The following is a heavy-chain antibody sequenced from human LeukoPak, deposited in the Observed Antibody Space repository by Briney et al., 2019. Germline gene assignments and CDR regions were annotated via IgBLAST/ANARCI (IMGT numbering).Heavy chain of an antibody. J-gene: IGHJ2*01. D-gene: IGHD3-22*01. CDR1: GFTVSSNY. CDR3: ARDRRYYDSSGYYFHWYFDL. Sequence: AGGSLRLSCAASGFTVSSNYMSWVRQAPGKGLEWVSVIYSGVSTYYADSVKGRFTISRDNSKNTLYLQMNSLRAEDTALYYCARDRRYYDSSGYYFHWYFDLWGRGTLVTVSS. CDR2: IYSGVST. V-gene: IGHV3-53*01.